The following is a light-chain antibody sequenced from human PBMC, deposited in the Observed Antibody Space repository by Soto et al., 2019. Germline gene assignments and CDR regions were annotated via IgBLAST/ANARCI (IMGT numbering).Light chain of an antibody. CDR2: GAS. V-gene: IGKV3-15*01. CDR3: QQYNNWPPVT. Sequence: EIVMTQSPVTLSVSPGERVTLSCRASQSVSNNLAWYQQRSGQAPRLLIYGASTRVTGIPARFSGSGSGTEFTLTISSLQSEDCAIYYCQQYNNWPPVTFGQGTRLDIK. J-gene: IGKJ5*01. CDR1: QSVSNN.